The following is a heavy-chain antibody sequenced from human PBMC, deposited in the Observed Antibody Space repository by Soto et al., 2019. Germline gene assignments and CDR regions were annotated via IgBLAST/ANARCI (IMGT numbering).Heavy chain of an antibody. CDR3: ARGESTDCSTGVCPFNYNYQLDV. CDR2: FNPKSEGT. Sequence: QVQLLQSGAEVRKPGASVRVSCKASGYTLNDYLIYWVRQAPGEGREWMGRFNPKSEGTAFAQSFQGRVTLARDTSINAVYMEMYRLRSDDTAVYYCARGESTDCSTGVCPFNYNYQLDVWGQGSRVIVSS. V-gene: IGHV1-2*02. CDR1: GYTLNDYL. J-gene: IGHJ6*02. D-gene: IGHD5-12*01.